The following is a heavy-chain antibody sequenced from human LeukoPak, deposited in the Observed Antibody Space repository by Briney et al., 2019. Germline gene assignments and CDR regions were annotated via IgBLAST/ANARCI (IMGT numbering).Heavy chain of an antibody. J-gene: IGHJ4*02. CDR3: ATVITMIVVVHPGY. V-gene: IGHV4-39*07. CDR2: IYYSGST. Sequence: PSETLSLTCTVSGGSISSSSYYWGWIRQPPGKGLEWIGSIYYSGSTYYNPSLKSRVTISVDTSKNQFSLKLSSVTAADTAVYYCATVITMIVVVHPGYWGQGTLVTVSS. D-gene: IGHD3-22*01. CDR1: GGSISSSSYY.